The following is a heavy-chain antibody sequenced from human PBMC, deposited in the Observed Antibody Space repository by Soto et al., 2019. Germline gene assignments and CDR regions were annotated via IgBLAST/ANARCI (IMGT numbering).Heavy chain of an antibody. CDR2: IHYTGST. CDR3: ARHSGSYVGAFPI. CDR1: GVSLNSYY. V-gene: IGHV4-59*08. D-gene: IGHD1-26*01. J-gene: IGHJ3*02. Sequence: SETLSLTCTVFGVSLNSYYWSWVRQPPDKGLEWIGYIHYTGSTNYNPSLKSRITMSVDTSKNQFSLKLSSVTAADTAVYYCARHSGSYVGAFPIWGQGTMVTVSS.